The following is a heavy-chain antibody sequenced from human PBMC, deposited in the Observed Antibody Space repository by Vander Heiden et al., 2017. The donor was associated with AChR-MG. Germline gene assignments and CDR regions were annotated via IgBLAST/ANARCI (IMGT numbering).Heavy chain of an antibody. CDR2: ISYDGSNK. D-gene: IGHD3-3*01. V-gene: IGHV3-30*18. CDR1: GFTFNNYG. CDR3: TKDQDYMADFWSGYSDY. J-gene: IGHJ4*02. Sequence: QVQLVESGGGVVQSGRSLRLSCAASGFTFNNYGMHWVRQAPGKGLEWVAVISYDGSNKYYGDSVKGRITISRDNSKNTLYLQMNSLRAEDTAVYYCTKDQDYMADFWSGYSDYWGQGTLVTVSS.